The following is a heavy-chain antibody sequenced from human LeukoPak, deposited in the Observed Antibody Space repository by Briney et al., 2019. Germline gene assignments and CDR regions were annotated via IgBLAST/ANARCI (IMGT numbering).Heavy chain of an antibody. CDR2: INPNSGGT. V-gene: IGHV1-2*02. J-gene: IGHJ6*02. Sequence: EASVKVSCKASGYTFTGYYMHWVRQAPGQGLEWMGWINPNSGGTNYAQKFQGRVTMTRDTSISTAYMELSRLRSDDTAVYYCATDPHLLYPYGMDVWGQGTTVTVSS. D-gene: IGHD3-3*01. CDR1: GYTFTGYY. CDR3: ATDPHLLYPYGMDV.